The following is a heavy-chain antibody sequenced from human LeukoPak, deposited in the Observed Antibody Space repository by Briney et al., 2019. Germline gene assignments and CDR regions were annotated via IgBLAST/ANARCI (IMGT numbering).Heavy chain of an antibody. Sequence: GGSLRLSCAASGFIFSSYWMSWVRQAPGKGLEWVANIKQDGSEKYYVDSVKGRFTISRDNAKNSLYLQMNSLRAEDTAVYYCARVVGLRYFDWLPHFDYWGQGTLVTVSS. CDR2: IKQDGSEK. V-gene: IGHV3-7*03. D-gene: IGHD3-9*01. CDR3: ARVVGLRYFDWLPHFDY. J-gene: IGHJ4*02. CDR1: GFIFSSYW.